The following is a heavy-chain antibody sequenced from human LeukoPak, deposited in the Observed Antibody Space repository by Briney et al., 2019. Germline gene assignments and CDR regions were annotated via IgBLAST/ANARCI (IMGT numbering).Heavy chain of an antibody. D-gene: IGHD3-9*01. Sequence: ASVNVSCKASGYTFTGYYMHWVRQAPGQGLEWMGWINPNSGGTNYAQKFQGRVTMTRDTSISTAYMELSRLRSDDTAVYYCAREAVLRYLTYNWFDPWGQGTLVTVSS. CDR2: INPNSGGT. V-gene: IGHV1-2*02. CDR3: AREAVLRYLTYNWFDP. J-gene: IGHJ5*02. CDR1: GYTFTGYY.